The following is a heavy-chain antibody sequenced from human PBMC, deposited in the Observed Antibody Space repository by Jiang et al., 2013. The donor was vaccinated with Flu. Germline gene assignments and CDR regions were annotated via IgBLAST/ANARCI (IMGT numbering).Heavy chain of an antibody. D-gene: IGHD3-3*01. Sequence: SGAEVKRPGSSVRVSCKASGGTFSSYSFTWVRQAPGLGLEWMGGIIPLMGTADYAQKFQGRITIIADKSTNSAFMELSSLRSEDTAVYYCARGAGILETFFDYWGQGILVTVSS. CDR3: ARGAGILETFFDY. V-gene: IGHV1-69*06. CDR1: GGTFSSYS. J-gene: IGHJ4*02. CDR2: IIPLMGTA.